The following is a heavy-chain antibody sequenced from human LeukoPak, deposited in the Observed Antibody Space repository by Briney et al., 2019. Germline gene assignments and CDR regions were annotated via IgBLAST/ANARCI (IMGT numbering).Heavy chain of an antibody. Sequence: SQTLSLTCTVSGGSISSGYYWGWIRQPPGKGLEWIGSFYYSGSTNYNPSLKSRVTISVDTSKNQFSLKLSSVTAADTAVYYCVYYYGSGSVEYWGQGTLVTVSS. V-gene: IGHV4-38-2*02. J-gene: IGHJ4*02. CDR1: GGSISSGYY. CDR2: FYYSGST. D-gene: IGHD3-10*01. CDR3: VYYYGSGSVEY.